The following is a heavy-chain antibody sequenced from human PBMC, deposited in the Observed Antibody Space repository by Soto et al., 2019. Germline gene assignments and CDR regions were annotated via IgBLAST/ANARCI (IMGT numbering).Heavy chain of an antibody. D-gene: IGHD2-15*01. Sequence: QVQVVESGGGVVQPGMSLRLSCAASGFTFRSYGMHWVRQAPGKGLEWVAVISHDGTNTHYADSVKGRFTLSRDNSKNTLYLQMNSLRAEDTAVYYCAKDRSLGFCSGPSCQFVAFDIWGQGTMVTVSS. CDR1: GFTFRSYG. J-gene: IGHJ3*02. CDR2: ISHDGTNT. V-gene: IGHV3-30*18. CDR3: AKDRSLGFCSGPSCQFVAFDI.